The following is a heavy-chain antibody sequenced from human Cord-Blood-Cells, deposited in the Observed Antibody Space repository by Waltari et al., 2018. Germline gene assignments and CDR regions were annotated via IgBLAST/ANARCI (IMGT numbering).Heavy chain of an antibody. V-gene: IGHV1-3*01. J-gene: IGHJ4*02. CDR2: INAGNGNT. D-gene: IGHD1-26*01. CDR3: AREVGATKVNYFDY. CDR1: GYTFTSYA. Sequence: QVQLVQSGAEVKKPGASVKVSCKASGYTFTSYAMHWVRQAPGQRLEWMGWINAGNGNTKYSQKFQGRVTITRDTSASTAYMELSSLRSEDTAVDYWAREVGATKVNYFDYWGQGTLVTVSS.